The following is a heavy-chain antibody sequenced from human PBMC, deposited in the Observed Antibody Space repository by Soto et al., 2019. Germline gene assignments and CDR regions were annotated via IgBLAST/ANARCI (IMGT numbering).Heavy chain of an antibody. CDR2: IYTSGTT. CDR3: AREDYYDTGYYVV. J-gene: IGHJ4*02. D-gene: IGHD3-9*01. Sequence: SETLALTCTVSGRSMSGYYWSWIRQPAGERLEWIGRIYTSGTTDFNPSLKGRVTMSVDTSKNQFSLKLTSVTAADTALYYCAREDYYDTGYYVVWGQGTQVTVSS. V-gene: IGHV4-4*07. CDR1: GRSMSGYY.